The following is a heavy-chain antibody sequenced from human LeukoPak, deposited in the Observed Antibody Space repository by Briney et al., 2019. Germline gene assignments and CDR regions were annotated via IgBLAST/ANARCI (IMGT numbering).Heavy chain of an antibody. CDR2: IYHSGRT. CDR1: GGSISSGGYS. Sequence: SQALSLTCAVSGGSISSGGYSWSWIRQPPGKGLEWVGYIYHSGRTYYNPSLKSRVIISEDRSKNQFSLKLNSVTAADTAVYYCARAITTFGVALDYWGQGTLVTVSS. J-gene: IGHJ4*02. V-gene: IGHV4-30-2*01. D-gene: IGHD3-3*01. CDR3: ARAITTFGVALDY.